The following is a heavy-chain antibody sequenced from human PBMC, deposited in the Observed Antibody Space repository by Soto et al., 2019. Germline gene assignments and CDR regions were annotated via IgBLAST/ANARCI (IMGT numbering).Heavy chain of an antibody. CDR2: MYHSGST. D-gene: IGHD3-9*01. CDR3: ARHPGYYDILTGYTTYYFDS. J-gene: IGHJ4*02. Sequence: SETLSLTCAVSGGSISSGGYSWSWIRQPPGKGLEWIGYMYHSGSTYYNPSLKSRVTISIDRSKNQFSLKLSSVTAADTAVYYCARHPGYYDILTGYTTYYFDSWGQGILVTVS. CDR1: GGSISSGGYS. V-gene: IGHV4-30-2*01.